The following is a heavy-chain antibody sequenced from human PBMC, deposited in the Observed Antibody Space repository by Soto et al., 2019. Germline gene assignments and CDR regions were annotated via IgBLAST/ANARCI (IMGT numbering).Heavy chain of an antibody. CDR1: GFTFSSYW. D-gene: IGHD3-22*01. Sequence: GGSLRLSCAASGFTFSSYWMSWVRQAPGKGLEWVANIKQDGSEKYYVDSLKGRFTISRDNSKNTLYMQMNSLRAEDTAVYYCAEDQTYYYDSSGYYYGGMFDYWGQGTLVTVSS. CDR2: IKQDGSEK. CDR3: AEDQTYYYDSSGYYYGGMFDY. J-gene: IGHJ4*02. V-gene: IGHV3-7*03.